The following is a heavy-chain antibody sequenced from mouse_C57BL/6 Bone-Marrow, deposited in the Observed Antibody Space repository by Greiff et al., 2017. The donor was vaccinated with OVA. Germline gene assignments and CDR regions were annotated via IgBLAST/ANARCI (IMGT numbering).Heavy chain of an antibody. CDR3: TRLREYDVGY. CDR1: GYTFTDYE. CDR2: IDPETGGT. V-gene: IGHV1-15*01. Sequence: VQLQQSGAELVRPGASVTLSCKASGYTFTDYEMHWVKQTPVHGLEWIGAIDPETGGTAYTQKFKGKAILTADKSSSTAYMELRSLTSEDSAVEYGTRLREYDVGYWGQGTTLTVSS. D-gene: IGHD2-14*01. J-gene: IGHJ2*01.